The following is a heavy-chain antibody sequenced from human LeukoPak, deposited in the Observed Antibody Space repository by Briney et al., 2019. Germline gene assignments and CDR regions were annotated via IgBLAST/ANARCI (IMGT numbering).Heavy chain of an antibody. CDR2: IYTSGST. J-gene: IGHJ4*02. V-gene: IGHV4-61*02. D-gene: IGHD3-9*01. CDR1: GGSISSGSYY. Sequence: PSETLSLTCTVSGGSISSGSYYWSWIRQPAGKGLEWIGRIYTSGSTNYNPSLKSRVTISVDTSKNQFSLKLSSVTAADTAVYYCASGLRYFDLYYWGQGTLVTVSS. CDR3: ASGLRYFDLYY.